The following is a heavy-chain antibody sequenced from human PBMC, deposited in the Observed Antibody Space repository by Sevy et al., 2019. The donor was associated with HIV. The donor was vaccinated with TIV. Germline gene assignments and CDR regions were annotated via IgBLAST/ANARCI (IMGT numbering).Heavy chain of an antibody. D-gene: IGHD6-19*01. CDR1: GFTFSSYA. J-gene: IGHJ4*02. CDR3: ARDVGLGIAVAGNFDY. V-gene: IGHV3-30-3*01. Sequence: GGSLRLSCAASGFTFSSYAMHWVRQAPGKGLEWVAVISYDGSNKYYADSVKGRFTISRDNSKNTLYLQMNSLRAEDTAVYYCARDVGLGIAVAGNFDYWGQGTLVTVSS. CDR2: ISYDGSNK.